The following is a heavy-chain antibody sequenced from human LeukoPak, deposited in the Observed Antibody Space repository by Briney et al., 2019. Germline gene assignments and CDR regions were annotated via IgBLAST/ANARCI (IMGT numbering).Heavy chain of an antibody. CDR2: ISYDGSNK. Sequence: GGSLRLSCAASGFTFSSYGMHWVRQAPGKGLEWVAVISYDGSNKYYADSVKGRFTISRDNSKNTLYLQMNSLRAEDTAVYYCAKGPLIWNWGQGTLVTVSS. V-gene: IGHV3-30*18. J-gene: IGHJ4*02. D-gene: IGHD3-16*01. CDR1: GFTFSSYG. CDR3: AKGPLIWN.